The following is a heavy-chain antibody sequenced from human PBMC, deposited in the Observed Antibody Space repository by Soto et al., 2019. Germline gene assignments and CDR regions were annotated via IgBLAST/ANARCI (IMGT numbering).Heavy chain of an antibody. V-gene: IGHV4-39*01. J-gene: IGHJ3*02. Sequence: QLQLQESGPGLVKPSETLSLTCTVSGGSISSSSYYWGWIRQPPGKGLEWIGSIYYSGSTYYNPSLKSRVTISVDTSTNQFSLKLSSVTAADTAVYYCARYRDAIARPPSDAFDIWGQGTMVTVSS. CDR2: IYYSGST. CDR1: GGSISSSSYY. CDR3: ARYRDAIARPPSDAFDI. D-gene: IGHD6-6*01.